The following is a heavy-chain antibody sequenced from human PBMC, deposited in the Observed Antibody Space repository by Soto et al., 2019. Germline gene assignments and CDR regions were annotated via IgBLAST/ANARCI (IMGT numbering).Heavy chain of an antibody. J-gene: IGHJ3*02. D-gene: IGHD2-21*02. CDR1: GFTFSSYG. CDR3: AKIGRGDWEDAFDI. Sequence: QVQLVESGGGVVQPGRSLRLSCAASGFTFSSYGMHWVRQAPGKGLEWVEVISYDGSKKYYADSVRGRFTISRDNSKNPLYLQMNSLRAEDTALYYCAKIGRGDWEDAFDIWGQGTMVTVSS. V-gene: IGHV3-30*18. CDR2: ISYDGSKK.